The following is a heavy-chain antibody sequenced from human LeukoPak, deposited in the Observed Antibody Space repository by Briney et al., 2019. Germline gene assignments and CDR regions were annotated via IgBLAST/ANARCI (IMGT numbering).Heavy chain of an antibody. CDR1: GFTFSSFW. V-gene: IGHV3-74*01. Sequence: GGSLRLSRAASGFTFSSFWMHWVRQVPGKGLVWVSRVNNDGTSTTYADSVKGRFTISRDNAKNTLYLQMNSLTIEDTAVYYCAAPGNRASGPFDLWGQGTLVTVSS. CDR2: VNNDGTST. CDR3: AAPGNRASGPFDL. D-gene: IGHD3-10*01. J-gene: IGHJ5*02.